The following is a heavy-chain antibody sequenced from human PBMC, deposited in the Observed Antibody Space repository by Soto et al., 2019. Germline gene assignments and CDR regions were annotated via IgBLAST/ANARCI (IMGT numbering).Heavy chain of an antibody. V-gene: IGHV3-21*01. CDR1: GFTFSSYS. J-gene: IGHJ3*02. CDR2: ISSSSSYI. CDR3: ARDPYGGSSPGAFDI. Sequence: EVQLVESGGGLVKPGGSLRLSCAASGFTFSSYSMNWVRQAPGKGLEWVSSISSSSSYIYYADSVKGRFTISRDNAKNSLYLQMNSLRAEDTAVYYCARDPYGGSSPGAFDIWSQGTMVTVSS. D-gene: IGHD1-26*01.